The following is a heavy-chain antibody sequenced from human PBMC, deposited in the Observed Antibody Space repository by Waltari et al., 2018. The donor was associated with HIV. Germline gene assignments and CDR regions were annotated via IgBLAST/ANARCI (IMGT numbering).Heavy chain of an antibody. V-gene: IGHV3-11*04. D-gene: IGHD3-9*01. Sequence: SGGGSIQPGGSLRLSCVASGFSLSSYCVTRPRQTPGKPLEWVSYMGTTPTARYYEDSVRDRFTVFADKTKQSVYLQISNLQDEDSAVYYCARGLSYFDGKPLPWYLDLWGRGSRVTVAS. CDR3: ARGLSYFDGKPLPWYLDL. CDR1: GFSLSSYC. J-gene: IGHJ2*01. CDR2: MGTTPTAR.